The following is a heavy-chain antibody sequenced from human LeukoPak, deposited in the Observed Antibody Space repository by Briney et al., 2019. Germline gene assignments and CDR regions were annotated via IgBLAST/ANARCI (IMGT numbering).Heavy chain of an antibody. CDR3: ARACRSYYVDY. V-gene: IGHV3-11*01. J-gene: IGHJ4*02. CDR2: ITSSASTI. Sequence: GGSLRLSCAASGFTFSDYYMSWIRQAPGKGLEWVSYITSSASTISYADSVKGRFTISRDNAKNSLYLQMNSLRAEDTAVYYCARACRSYYVDYWGQGTLVTVSS. D-gene: IGHD1-26*01. CDR1: GFTFSDYY.